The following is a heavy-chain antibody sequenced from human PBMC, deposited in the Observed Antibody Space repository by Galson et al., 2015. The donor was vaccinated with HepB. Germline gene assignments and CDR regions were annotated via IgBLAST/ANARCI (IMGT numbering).Heavy chain of an antibody. Sequence: SLRLSCAASGFTFSSYGMHWVRQAPGKGLEWVAVIWYDGSNKYYADSVKGRFTISRDNSKNTLYLQMNSLRAEDTAVYYCARAANYYDSSGYRGGAFDIWGQGTMVTVSS. V-gene: IGHV3-33*08. CDR1: GFTFSSYG. J-gene: IGHJ3*02. CDR3: ARAANYYDSSGYRGGAFDI. D-gene: IGHD3-22*01. CDR2: IWYDGSNK.